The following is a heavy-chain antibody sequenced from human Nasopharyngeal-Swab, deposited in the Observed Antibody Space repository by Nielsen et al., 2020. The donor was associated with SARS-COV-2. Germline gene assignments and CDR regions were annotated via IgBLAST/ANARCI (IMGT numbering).Heavy chain of an antibody. J-gene: IGHJ5*02. CDR2: IKHRRST. CDR1: GGSFSTYY. CDR3: AGVPSSSMSYWFDP. V-gene: IGHV4-34*01. D-gene: IGHD6-6*01. Sequence: SETLSLTCAVYGGSFSTYYWSWIRQPPGKGLEWIGEIKHRRSTNYNPSLKSRVTISVDTTKTQFSLKLSSVSAADPAVYYCAGVPSSSMSYWFDPWGQGTLVTVSS.